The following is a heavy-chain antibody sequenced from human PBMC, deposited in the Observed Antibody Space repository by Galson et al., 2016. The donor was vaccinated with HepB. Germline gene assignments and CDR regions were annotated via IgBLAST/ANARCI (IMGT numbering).Heavy chain of an antibody. CDR2: IYYSGRT. Sequence: SETLSLTCTVSGASISGYYLSWIRQPPGKGLEWIGYIYYSGRTNYNPSLKSRVTISVDTPKNQFSLKLSSVTAADTAVYYCARDDSGGWYGFHYGMDVWSQGTTVTVSS. CDR1: GASISGYY. J-gene: IGHJ6*02. V-gene: IGHV4-59*01. D-gene: IGHD6-19*01. CDR3: ARDDSGGWYGFHYGMDV.